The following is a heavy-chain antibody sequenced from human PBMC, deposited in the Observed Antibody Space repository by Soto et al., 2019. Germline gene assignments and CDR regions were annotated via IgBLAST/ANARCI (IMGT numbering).Heavy chain of an antibody. V-gene: IGHV4-59*12. Sequence: SETLSLTCTVSGGSISSYYWSWIRQPPGKGLEWIGYIYYSGSTNYNPSLKSRVSISADTSKNEFSLRLYSVTAADTAVYYCASSGGPEGDWFDPWGPGTLVTVSS. CDR2: IYYSGST. J-gene: IGHJ5*02. D-gene: IGHD2-15*01. CDR3: ASSGGPEGDWFDP. CDR1: GGSISSYY.